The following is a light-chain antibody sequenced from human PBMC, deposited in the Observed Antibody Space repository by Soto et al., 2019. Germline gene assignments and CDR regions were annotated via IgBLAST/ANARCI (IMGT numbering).Light chain of an antibody. Sequence: QSALTQPRSVSGSPGQSVTISCTGTSSDVGDYNYVSWYQQHPGKAPKLLIYAVNMRPSGVPDLFSGSKSGNTASLTISGLQAEAEADYSCCSYAGSYTWVFGGGTKLTVL. CDR2: AVN. CDR3: CSYAGSYTWV. J-gene: IGLJ3*02. V-gene: IGLV2-11*01. CDR1: SSDVGDYNY.